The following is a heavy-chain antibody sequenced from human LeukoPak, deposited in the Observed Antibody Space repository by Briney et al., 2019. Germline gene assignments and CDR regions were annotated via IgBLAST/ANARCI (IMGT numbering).Heavy chain of an antibody. CDR1: GCTFTGYY. CDR2: INPNSGGT. CDR3: ARALIAAAGPDFDY. V-gene: IGHV1-2*02. Sequence: ASVKVSCKASGCTFTGYYMHWVRQAPGQGLEWMGWINPNSGGTNYAQKFQGRVTMTRDTSISTAYMELSRLRSDDTAVYYCARALIAAAGPDFDYWGQGTLVTVSS. D-gene: IGHD6-13*01. J-gene: IGHJ4*02.